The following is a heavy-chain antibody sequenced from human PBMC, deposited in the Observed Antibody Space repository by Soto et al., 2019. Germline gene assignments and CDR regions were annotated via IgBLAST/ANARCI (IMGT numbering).Heavy chain of an antibody. D-gene: IGHD1-1*01. V-gene: IGHV4-31*03. Sequence: TLSRTCTFSCVSIDSAGYYWNWIRQHPGKGLEWIGHIYYSGSTSYNPSLKSRVTVSVDTSKNQFSLKLTSLTAADTAVYYCARGLQGGWLQSKTGYDFDYWGQGTLVTVSS. J-gene: IGHJ4*02. CDR3: ARGLQGGWLQSKTGYDFDY. CDR1: CVSIDSAGYY. CDR2: IYYSGST.